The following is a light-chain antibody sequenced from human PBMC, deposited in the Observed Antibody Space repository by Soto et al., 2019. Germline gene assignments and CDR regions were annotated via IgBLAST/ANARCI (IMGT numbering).Light chain of an antibody. Sequence: DIQMTQSPSSLSASVGDRVTITCRASQSISNFLNWYQQKPGKAPKLLIYAASSFQSGVPSRFSGSGSGTDFTLTISSLQPEDFSTYYCQQRDSTPYTFGQGTKVDIK. J-gene: IGKJ2*01. CDR3: QQRDSTPYT. CDR1: QSISNF. CDR2: AAS. V-gene: IGKV1-39*01.